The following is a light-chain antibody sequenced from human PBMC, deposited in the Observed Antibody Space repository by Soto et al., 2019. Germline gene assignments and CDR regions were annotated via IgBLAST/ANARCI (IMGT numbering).Light chain of an antibody. CDR1: ALPKQY. J-gene: IGLJ2*01. CDR2: KDS. V-gene: IGLV3-25*03. Sequence: SYELTQPPSVSVSPGQTARITCSGDALPKQYAYWYQQKPGQAPVLAIYKDSERPSGIPERFSGSSSGTTVTLTISGVQAEDEADYYCQSADSSVVFGGGTKVTVL. CDR3: QSADSSVV.